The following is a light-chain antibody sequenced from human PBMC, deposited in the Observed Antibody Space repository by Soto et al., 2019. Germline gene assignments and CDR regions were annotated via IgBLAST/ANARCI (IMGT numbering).Light chain of an antibody. CDR1: SSNIGSNN. V-gene: IGLV1-44*01. J-gene: IGLJ2*01. CDR3: GTWDSSLSAVV. Sequence: QSVLTQPPSASGTPGQNVTISCSGSSSNIGSNNVNWYQLLPGAAPKLLIYSLNQRPSGVPDRFSASKSGTSASLAISGLQSEDEGDYYCGTWDSSLSAVVFGGGTKLTVL. CDR2: SLN.